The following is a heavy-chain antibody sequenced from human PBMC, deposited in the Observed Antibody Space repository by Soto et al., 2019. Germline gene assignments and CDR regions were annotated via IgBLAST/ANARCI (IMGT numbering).Heavy chain of an antibody. D-gene: IGHD1-7*01. V-gene: IGHV1-18*04. Sequence: AASVKVSCKASGYTFTSYGISWVRQAPGQGLEWMGWISAYNGTTNYAQKLQGRVTMTTDTSTSTAYMELRSLRSDDTAVYYCARDYGTTRANWFDPWGQGTLVTVSS. CDR2: ISAYNGTT. CDR1: GYTFTSYG. J-gene: IGHJ5*02. CDR3: ARDYGTTRANWFDP.